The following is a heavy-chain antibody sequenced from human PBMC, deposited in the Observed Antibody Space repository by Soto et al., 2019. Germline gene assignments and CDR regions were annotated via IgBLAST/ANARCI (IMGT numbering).Heavy chain of an antibody. V-gene: IGHV1-58*01. CDR1: GFTFSASA. D-gene: IGHD1-26*01. Sequence: ASVKVSCKASGFTFSASAVQWVRQARGQRPEWMGWIVGGSGNTNYAQNSQERVIITRDMSTSTVYMELSSLRSDDTAVYFCAARRSGLYAMDVWGQGTTVTVSS. J-gene: IGHJ6*02. CDR3: AARRSGLYAMDV. CDR2: IVGGSGNT.